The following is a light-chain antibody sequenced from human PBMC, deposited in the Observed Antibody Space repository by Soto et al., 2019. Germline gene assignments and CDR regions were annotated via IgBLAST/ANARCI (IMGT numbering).Light chain of an antibody. CDR3: QHYNEWPLT. J-gene: IGKJ4*01. V-gene: IGKV3-15*01. CDR1: QSVNSN. CDR2: GAS. Sequence: EIVMTQSPATLSVSPGDRATLSCRASQSVNSNLAWYQQKPGQAPRLLIYGASTRATGIPGRFSGSGSGTEFTLTIYRLQSEDFALYYCQHYNEWPLTCGGGTKVEIK.